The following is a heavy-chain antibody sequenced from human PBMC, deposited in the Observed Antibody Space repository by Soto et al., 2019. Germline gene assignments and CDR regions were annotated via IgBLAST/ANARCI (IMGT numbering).Heavy chain of an antibody. Sequence: QVQLVESGGGVVQPGRSLRLSCAASGFTFSSYGMHWVRQAPGKGLEWVAVIWYDGSNKYYADSVKGRFTISRDNSKNTLYLQMNSLRAEDTAVYYWARGRPEAHDYWGQGTLVTVSS. CDR3: ARGRPEAHDY. J-gene: IGHJ4*02. V-gene: IGHV3-33*01. CDR2: IWYDGSNK. CDR1: GFTFSSYG.